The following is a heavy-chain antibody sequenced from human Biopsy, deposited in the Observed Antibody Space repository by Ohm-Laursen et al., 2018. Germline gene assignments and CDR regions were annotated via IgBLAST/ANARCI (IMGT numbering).Heavy chain of an antibody. CDR3: ATGPVQMVYANLRGEFAS. D-gene: IGHD2-8*01. J-gene: IGHJ5*02. CDR1: GFTFSTYA. V-gene: IGHV3-23*01. Sequence: SLRLSCAASGFTFSTYAMSWVRQAPGKGLEWVSSISASDDSKYYGDSVKGRFNISRDSSTNTLYLQMNGLRADDTAVYYCATGPVQMVYANLRGEFASWGQGALVTVSS. CDR2: ISASDDSK.